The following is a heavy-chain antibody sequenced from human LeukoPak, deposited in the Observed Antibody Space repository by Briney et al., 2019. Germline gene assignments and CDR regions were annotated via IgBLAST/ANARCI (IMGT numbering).Heavy chain of an antibody. D-gene: IGHD3-16*02. CDR3: ARDATYMITFGGVIGPFDY. Sequence: GGSLRLSCAASGFTFSSYSMNWVRQAPGKGLEWVSYISSSSSTIYYADSVKGRFTISRDNAKNSLYLQMNSLRAEDTAVYYCARDATYMITFGGVIGPFDYWGQGTLVTVSS. V-gene: IGHV3-48*04. CDR2: ISSSSSTI. CDR1: GFTFSSYS. J-gene: IGHJ4*02.